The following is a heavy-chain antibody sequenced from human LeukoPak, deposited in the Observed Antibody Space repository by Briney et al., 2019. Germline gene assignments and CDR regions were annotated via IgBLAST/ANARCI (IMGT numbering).Heavy chain of an antibody. D-gene: IGHD3-22*01. V-gene: IGHV2-70*12. J-gene: IGHJ5*02. CDR2: IDWDDDK. Sequence: ESGPTLVNPTQTLTLTCAFSGFSLSTSGMCVSWIRQPPGKALEWLARIDWDDDKYYSTSLKTRLTISKGTSKNQVVLTMTNMDPVDTATYYCAHSQDYYDSSGYSPSPNWFDPWGQGTLVTVSS. CDR1: GFSLSTSGMC. CDR3: AHSQDYYDSSGYSPSPNWFDP.